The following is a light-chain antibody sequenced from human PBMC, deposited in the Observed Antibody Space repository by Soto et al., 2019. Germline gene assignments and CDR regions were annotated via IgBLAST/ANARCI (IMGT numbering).Light chain of an antibody. Sequence: QPVLTQSPSASASLGASVKLTCTLSSGYSTYGIAWHQQQPEKGPRFLMKLNSDGSHNKGDGIPDRFSGSSSGAERYLTISSLQLEDEADYYCQTWGTGIWVFGGGIKVTVL. CDR1: SGYSTYG. V-gene: IGLV4-69*01. J-gene: IGLJ3*02. CDR2: LNSDGSH. CDR3: QTWGTGIWV.